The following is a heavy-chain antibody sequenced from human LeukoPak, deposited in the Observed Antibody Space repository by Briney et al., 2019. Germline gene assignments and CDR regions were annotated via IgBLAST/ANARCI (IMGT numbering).Heavy chain of an antibody. CDR1: GGSISSYY. CDR3: ARYRNEALFAFDI. Sequence: SETLSLTCTVSGGSISSYYWSWIRQPPGKGLEWIGYIYYSGSINYNPSLKSRVTISVDTSKNQFSLKLSSVTAADTAVYYCARYRNEALFAFDIWGQGTMVTVSS. J-gene: IGHJ3*02. D-gene: IGHD1-14*01. V-gene: IGHV4-59*01. CDR2: IYYSGSI.